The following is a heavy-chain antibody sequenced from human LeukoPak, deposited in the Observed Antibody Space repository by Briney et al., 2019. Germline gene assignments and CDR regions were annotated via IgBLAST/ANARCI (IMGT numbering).Heavy chain of an antibody. CDR3: AKEWTSMTYFDY. Sequence: GGSLRLSCAASGFTFSSSAMSWVRQAPGKGLEWVSAISGSAGSTHYADSVKGRFTISRDNSKNTLYLQMNRLRAEDTAVYYCAKEWTSMTYFDYWGQGTLVTVSS. CDR1: GFTFSSSA. J-gene: IGHJ4*02. CDR2: ISGSAGST. V-gene: IGHV3-23*01. D-gene: IGHD2/OR15-2a*01.